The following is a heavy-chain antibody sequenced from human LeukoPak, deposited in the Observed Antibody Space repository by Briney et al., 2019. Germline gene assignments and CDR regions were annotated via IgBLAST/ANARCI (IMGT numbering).Heavy chain of an antibody. CDR2: IGGSGGST. V-gene: IGHV3-23*01. Sequence: GGSMRLSCAAFGFIFSSYAMSWDRQAPGKGLEWVSAIGGSGGSTYYADSVTGRLTISRDNSTNTLYLQINSLRAEDTYVYYCAKDQRAVLLWFGEFLFDWFDPWGQGTLGTVSS. CDR3: AKDQRAVLLWFGEFLFDWFDP. D-gene: IGHD3-10*01. J-gene: IGHJ5*02. CDR1: GFIFSSYA.